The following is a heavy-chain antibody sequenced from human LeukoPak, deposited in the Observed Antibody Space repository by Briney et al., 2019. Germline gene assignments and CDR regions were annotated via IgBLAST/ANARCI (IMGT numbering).Heavy chain of an antibody. V-gene: IGHV4-30-4*01. Sequence: SESLSLTCTVSGGSISSGDYYWSWIRQPPGKGLEWIGHIYYSGSTYYNPSLKSRVTISVDTSKNQFSLKLSSVTAADTVVYYCAGVGLPLLWFGESPSDYWGQGTLVTVSS. CDR1: GGSISSGDYY. D-gene: IGHD3-10*01. CDR3: AGVGLPLLWFGESPSDY. J-gene: IGHJ4*02. CDR2: IYYSGST.